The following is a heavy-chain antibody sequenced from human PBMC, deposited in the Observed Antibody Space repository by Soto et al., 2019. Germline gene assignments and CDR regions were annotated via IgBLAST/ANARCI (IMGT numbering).Heavy chain of an antibody. D-gene: IGHD3-16*01. CDR3: ARVTFMIAFGGVMVNDDFET. Sequence: ASVKVSCKASGYTFTSYGISWVRQAPGQGLEWMGWISAYNGNTNYAQKLQGRVTMTTDTSTSTAYMELRSLRSDDTAVYYCARVTFMIAFGGVMVNDDFETWCQGTVLAVSS. CDR1: GYTFTSYG. J-gene: IGHJ3*02. V-gene: IGHV1-18*01. CDR2: ISAYNGNT.